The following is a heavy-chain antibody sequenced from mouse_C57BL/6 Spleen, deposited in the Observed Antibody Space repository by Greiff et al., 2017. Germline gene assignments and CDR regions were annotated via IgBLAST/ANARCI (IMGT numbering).Heavy chain of an antibody. V-gene: IGHV1-59*01. CDR2: IDPSDSYT. CDR1: GYTFTSYW. J-gene: IGHJ3*01. CDR3: ARDDSFAY. Sequence: VQLQQPGAELVRPGTSVKLSCKASGYTFTSYWMHWVKQRPGQGLEWIGEIDPSDSYTNYNQKFKGKATLTVDTSSSTAYMQLSSLTSEDSAVYYCARDDSFAYWGQGTLVTVSA.